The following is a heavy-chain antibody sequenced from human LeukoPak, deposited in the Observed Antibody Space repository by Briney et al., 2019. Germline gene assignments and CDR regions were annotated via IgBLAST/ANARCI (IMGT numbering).Heavy chain of an antibody. D-gene: IGHD7-27*01. CDR2: ISDDGNYE. V-gene: IGHV3-30*18. Sequence: GGSLRLSCAASGFTFSNYGMHWVRQAPGKGLEWVTFISDDGNYEYYADSVKGRFTISRDNSKNTLYLQMNSLRAEDTAVYYCAKVLGISFAPWDYWGQGTLVTVSS. CDR3: AKVLGISFAPWDY. CDR1: GFTFSNYG. J-gene: IGHJ4*02.